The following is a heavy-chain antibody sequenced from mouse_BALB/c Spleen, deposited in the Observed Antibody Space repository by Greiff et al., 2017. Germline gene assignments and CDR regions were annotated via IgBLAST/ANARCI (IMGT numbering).Heavy chain of an antibody. Sequence: VQLQQPGAELVKPGASVKLSCKASGYTFTSYWMHWVKQRPGQGLEWIGEINPSNGRTNYNEKFKSKATLTVDKSSSTAYMQLSSLTSEDSAVYYCAAEAIDYWGQGTSVTVSS. CDR1: GYTFTSYW. CDR2: INPSNGRT. V-gene: IGHV1S81*02. CDR3: AAEAIDY. J-gene: IGHJ4*01.